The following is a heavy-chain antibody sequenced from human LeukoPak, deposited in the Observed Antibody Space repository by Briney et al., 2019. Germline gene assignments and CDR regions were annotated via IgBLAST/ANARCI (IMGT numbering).Heavy chain of an antibody. D-gene: IGHD3-16*01. CDR3: ARDDGPYLGYYGMDV. CDR2: ISSSSSYI. CDR1: GFTFSSYS. J-gene: IGHJ6*02. Sequence: PGGSLRLSCAASGFTFSSYSMNWVRQAPGKGLEWVSSISSSSSYIYYADSVKGRFTISRDNAKNSLYLQMNSLRAEDTAVYYCARDDGPYLGYYGMDVWGQGTTVTVSS. V-gene: IGHV3-21*01.